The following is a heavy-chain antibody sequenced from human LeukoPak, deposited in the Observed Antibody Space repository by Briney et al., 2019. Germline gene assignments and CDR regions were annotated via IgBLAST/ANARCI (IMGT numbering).Heavy chain of an antibody. J-gene: IGHJ4*02. CDR2: ISSSSSYI. CDR1: GFTFSSYS. V-gene: IGHV3-21*01. D-gene: IGHD3-22*01. Sequence: GGSLRLSCAASGFTFSSYSMNWVRQAPGKGLEWVSSISSSSSYIYYADSVKGRFTISRDNAKNSPYLQMNSLRAEDTAVYYCARMHYDSSGYGIDYWDQGTLVTVSS. CDR3: ARMHYDSSGYGIDY.